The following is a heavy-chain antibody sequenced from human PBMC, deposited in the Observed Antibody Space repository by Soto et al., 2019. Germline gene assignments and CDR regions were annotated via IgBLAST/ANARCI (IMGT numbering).Heavy chain of an antibody. CDR2: ISGSGGST. CDR3: AKALRDGSGSYEFDY. D-gene: IGHD3-10*01. Sequence: GGSLRLSCAASGFTFSSYAMSWVRQAPGKGLEWVSAISGSGGSTYYADSVKGRFTISRDNSKNTLYLQMNSLRAEDTAVYYCAKALRDGSGSYEFDYWGQGTLVTVSS. J-gene: IGHJ4*02. V-gene: IGHV3-23*01. CDR1: GFTFSSYA.